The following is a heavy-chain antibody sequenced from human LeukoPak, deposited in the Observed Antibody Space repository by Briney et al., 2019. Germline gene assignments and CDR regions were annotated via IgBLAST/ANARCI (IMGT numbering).Heavy chain of an antibody. CDR2: ITVYNGNT. CDR1: GYTFSSYG. D-gene: IGHD1-7*01. V-gene: IGHV1-18*01. J-gene: IGHJ4*02. Sequence: GASVKVSCKASGYTFSSYGIMWVRQAPGQGLEWMGWITVYNGNTNYAEKFQGRVTMTTDTSTSTAYMELRSLTSDDTAVYYCARAVWNYVSEFDYWGQGTLVTISS. CDR3: ARAVWNYVSEFDY.